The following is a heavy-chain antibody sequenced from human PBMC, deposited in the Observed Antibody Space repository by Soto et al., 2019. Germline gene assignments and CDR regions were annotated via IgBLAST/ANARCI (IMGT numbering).Heavy chain of an antibody. CDR3: VRARSTDSRPDY. J-gene: IGHJ4*02. CDR2: IYSGGST. V-gene: IGHV3-53*01. D-gene: IGHD3-22*01. Sequence: GSLRLSCAASGFTVSSNYMSWVRQAPGKGLEWVSVIYSGGSTYYADSVKGRFTISRDNAKNSLFLQLDSLRAEDTAVYFCVRARSTDSRPDYWGQGTLVTVSS. CDR1: GFTVSSNY.